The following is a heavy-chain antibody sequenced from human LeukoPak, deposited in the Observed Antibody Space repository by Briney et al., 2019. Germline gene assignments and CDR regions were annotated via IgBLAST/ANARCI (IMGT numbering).Heavy chain of an antibody. Sequence: SGTLSLTCTVSGGSISSYYWSWIRQPPGKGLEWIGYIYYSGSTNYNPSLKSRVTISVDTSKNQFSLKLSSVTAADTAVYYCARSGTEWFDPWGQGTLVTVSS. V-gene: IGHV4-59*01. CDR2: IYYSGST. CDR3: ARSGTEWFDP. CDR1: GGSISSYY. D-gene: IGHD1-7*01. J-gene: IGHJ5*02.